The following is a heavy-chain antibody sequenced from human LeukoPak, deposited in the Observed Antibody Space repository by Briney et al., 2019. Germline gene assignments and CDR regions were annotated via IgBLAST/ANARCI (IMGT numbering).Heavy chain of an antibody. CDR2: ISWDGGST. CDR1: GFTFDDYT. CDR3: AKAGSGYDSYYFDY. V-gene: IGHV3-43*01. D-gene: IGHD5-12*01. Sequence: GGSLRLSCAASGFTFDDYTMHWVRQAPGKGLEWVSLISWDGGSTYYADSVKGRFTISRDNSKNSLYLQMNSLRTEDTALYYCAKAGSGYDSYYFDYWGQGTLVTVSS. J-gene: IGHJ4*02.